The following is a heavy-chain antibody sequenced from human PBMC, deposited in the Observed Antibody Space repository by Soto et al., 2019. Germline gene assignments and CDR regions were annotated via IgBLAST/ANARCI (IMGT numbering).Heavy chain of an antibody. Sequence: ASVKVSCKASGYTFTSYGISWVRQAPGQGLEWMGWISAYNGNTNYAQKLQGRVTMTTDTSTSTAYMELRSLRSDDTAVYYCANTRDPSSSGWYYFDYWGQGTLVTVSS. CDR1: GYTFTSYG. CDR2: ISAYNGNT. CDR3: ANTRDPSSSGWYYFDY. J-gene: IGHJ4*02. V-gene: IGHV1-18*01. D-gene: IGHD6-19*01.